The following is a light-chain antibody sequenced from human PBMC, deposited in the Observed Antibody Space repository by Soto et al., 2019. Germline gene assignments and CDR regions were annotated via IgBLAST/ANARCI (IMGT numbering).Light chain of an antibody. V-gene: IGLV2-11*01. CDR2: DVT. Sequence: QSALTQPRSVSGSPGQSVTIACTGTSSDVGGYYYVSWYQQHPGKAPKLIIYDVTRRPSGVPDRFSGSKSGNTACLAISGLQGEDEADYYCCSYAGSFTFPYVFGTGTKLTVL. CDR1: SSDVGGYYY. J-gene: IGLJ1*01. CDR3: CSYAGSFTFPYV.